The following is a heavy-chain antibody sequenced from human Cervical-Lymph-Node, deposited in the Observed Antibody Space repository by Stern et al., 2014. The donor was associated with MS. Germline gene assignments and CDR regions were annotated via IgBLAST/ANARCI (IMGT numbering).Heavy chain of an antibody. CDR3: ARGGGYIFPSDWFDP. V-gene: IGHV1-2*06. D-gene: IGHD5-24*01. CDR1: GYTFIDYY. Sequence: QMQLVQSGAEVRKPGASVKVSCKASGYTFIDYYIHWVRQAPGQGLEWMGRIVPHTGGTIYAQKFQDRVTITRDTSINTAYMEVSSLRSDDTAVYFCARGGGYIFPSDWFDPWGQGTLVTVSS. CDR2: IVPHTGGT. J-gene: IGHJ5*02.